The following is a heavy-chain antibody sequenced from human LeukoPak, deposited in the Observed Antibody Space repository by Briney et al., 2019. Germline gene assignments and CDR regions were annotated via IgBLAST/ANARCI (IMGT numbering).Heavy chain of an antibody. J-gene: IGHJ4*02. CDR2: IIPIFGTA. D-gene: IGHD6-19*01. CDR3: ARALGGRGSGWYAFDY. V-gene: IGHV1-69*06. Sequence: GASVKVSCKASGGTFSSYAISWVRQAPGQGLEWMGGIIPIFGTANYAQKFQGRVTITADKSTSTAYMELSSLRSEDTAVYYCARALGGRGSGWYAFDYWGQGTLVTVSS. CDR1: GGTFSSYA.